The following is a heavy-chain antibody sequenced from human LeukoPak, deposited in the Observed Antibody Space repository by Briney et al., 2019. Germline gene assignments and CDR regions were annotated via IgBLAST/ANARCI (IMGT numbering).Heavy chain of an antibody. CDR3: ARDRHIVVVTAIHDAFDI. CDR1: GGTFSSYA. CDR2: IIPILGIA. D-gene: IGHD2-21*02. J-gene: IGHJ3*02. V-gene: IGHV1-69*04. Sequence: SVKVSCKASGGTFSSYAISWVRLAPGQGLEWMGRIIPILGIANYAQKFQGRVTITADKSTSTAYMELSSLRSEDTAVYYCARDRHIVVVTAIHDAFDIWGQGTMVTVSS.